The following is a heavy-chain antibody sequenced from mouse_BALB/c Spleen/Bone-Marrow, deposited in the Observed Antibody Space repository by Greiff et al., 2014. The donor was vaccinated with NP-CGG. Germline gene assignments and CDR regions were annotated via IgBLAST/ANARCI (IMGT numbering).Heavy chain of an antibody. J-gene: IGHJ4*01. Sequence: DVHLVESGGGLVKPGESLKFSCAASGITVSSYTMSWVRQTPEKRLEWVASITGGGTTYYSDSVMGRFTISRNNASNHLCMQVTSLTSEDTAIYCSERHYGYVDAMDYWGQGTLVTVS. V-gene: IGHV5-6-5*01. D-gene: IGHD1-2*01. CDR2: ITGGGTT. CDR1: GITVSSYT. CDR3: ERHYGYVDAMDY.